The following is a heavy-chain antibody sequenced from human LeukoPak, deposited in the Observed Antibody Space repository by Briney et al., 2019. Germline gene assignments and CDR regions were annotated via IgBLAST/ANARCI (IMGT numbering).Heavy chain of an antibody. CDR1: GGSFSGYY. D-gene: IGHD6-6*01. CDR2: INHSGST. CDR3: ARGSGSKAARPKYFDY. Sequence: KPSETLSLTCAVYGGSFSGYYWSWIRQPPGKGLGWIGEINHSGSTNYNPSLKSRVTISVDTSKNQFSLKLSSVTAADTAVYYCARGSGSKAARPKYFDYWGQGTLVTVSS. V-gene: IGHV4-34*01. J-gene: IGHJ4*02.